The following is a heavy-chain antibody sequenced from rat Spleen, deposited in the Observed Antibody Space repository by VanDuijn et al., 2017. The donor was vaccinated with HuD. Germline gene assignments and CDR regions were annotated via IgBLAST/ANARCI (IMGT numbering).Heavy chain of an antibody. V-gene: IGHV5-29*01. CDR1: GFTFSNYG. Sequence: EVQLVESGGGLVQPGRSLKLSCAASGFTFSNYGMAWVRQAPTKGLEWVATISYDGSSTYYRDSVKGRFTISRDNAKSTLYLQMDSLRSEDTATYYCARPYGGYLDYWGQGVMVTVSS. D-gene: IGHD1-11*01. J-gene: IGHJ2*01. CDR2: ISYDGSST. CDR3: ARPYGGYLDY.